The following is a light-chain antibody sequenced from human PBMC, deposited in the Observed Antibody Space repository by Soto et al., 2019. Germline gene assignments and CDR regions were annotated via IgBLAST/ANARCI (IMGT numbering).Light chain of an antibody. CDR3: QQYKAFWT. V-gene: IGKV1-5*03. CDR1: QSISSG. Sequence: DIHMTHSPSTLSASFGYRVIITGRASQSISSGLAWYQQKPGKAPKLLIYKASSLESGVPSRFSGSGSGTEFTLTISSLQPDDFATYHCQQYKAFWTFGQGTKVDI. CDR2: KAS. J-gene: IGKJ1*01.